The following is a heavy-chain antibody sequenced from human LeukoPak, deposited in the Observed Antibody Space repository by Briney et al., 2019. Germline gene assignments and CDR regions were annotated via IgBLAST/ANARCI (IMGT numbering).Heavy chain of an antibody. CDR1: GFIFSSYE. V-gene: IGHV3-48*03. CDR2: ISSSGRTI. Sequence: PGGFLRLSCAASGFIFSSYEMNWVRQAPGKGLEWVSYISSSGRTIYYADSVKGRFTISRDNAKNSLYLQMNSLRAEDTAIYYCARDRSNWNYYFDYWGQGTLVTVSS. D-gene: IGHD1-7*01. CDR3: ARDRSNWNYYFDY. J-gene: IGHJ4*02.